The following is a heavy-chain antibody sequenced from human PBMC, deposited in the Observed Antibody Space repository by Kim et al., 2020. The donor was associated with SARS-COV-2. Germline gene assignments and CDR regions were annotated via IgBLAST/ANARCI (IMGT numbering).Heavy chain of an antibody. V-gene: IGHV3-73*01. D-gene: IGHD2-21*01. J-gene: IGHJ5*01. Sequence: YGGSGTGRFTISRDDSKNTAYLQMDSLKTEDTAVYYCVVIILQGQRSESWGQGTLVTVSS. CDR3: VVIILQGQRSES.